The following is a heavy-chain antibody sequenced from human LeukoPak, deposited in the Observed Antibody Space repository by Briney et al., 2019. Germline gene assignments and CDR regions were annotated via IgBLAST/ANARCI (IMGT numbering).Heavy chain of an antibody. CDR2: IIPILGIA. CDR3: ARENSGYDPAYYYYGMDV. V-gene: IGHV1-69*04. J-gene: IGHJ6*02. D-gene: IGHD5-12*01. CDR1: GGTFSSYA. Sequence: SVKVSCKASGGTFSSYAISWVRQAPGQGLEWMGRIIPILGIANYAQKFQVRVTITADKSTSTAYMELSSLRSEDTAVYYCARENSGYDPAYYYYGMDVWGQGTTVTVSS.